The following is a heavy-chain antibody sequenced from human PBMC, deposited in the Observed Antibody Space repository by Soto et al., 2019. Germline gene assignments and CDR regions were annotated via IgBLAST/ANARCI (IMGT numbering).Heavy chain of an antibody. Sequence: GASVKVSCKASGYTFTSYGISWVRQAPGQGLEWMGWISAYNGNTNYAQKLQGRVTMTTDTSTSTAYMELRSLRSDDTAVYYCARGNYFYDILTGYPLYYYYYGMDVWGQGTTVTVSS. CDR1: GYTFTSYG. J-gene: IGHJ6*02. CDR2: ISAYNGNT. D-gene: IGHD3-9*01. CDR3: ARGNYFYDILTGYPLYYYYYGMDV. V-gene: IGHV1-18*01.